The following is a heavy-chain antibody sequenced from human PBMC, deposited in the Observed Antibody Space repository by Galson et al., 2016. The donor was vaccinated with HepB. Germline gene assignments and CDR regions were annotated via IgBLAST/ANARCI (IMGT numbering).Heavy chain of an antibody. D-gene: IGHD3-3*01. CDR1: GDSVITRNYY. CDR3: ARRTCCVFGSWYFDV. V-gene: IGHV4-39*02. Sequence: SETLSLTCLVSGDSVITRNYYWGWIRQPPGKGLEWIGSISFTGSTYYNPSHQSRVIISADTSKNYFSLSLSSVTAADTAVYFCARRTCCVFGSWYFDVWGRGIPVTVSS. CDR2: ISFTGST. J-gene: IGHJ2*01.